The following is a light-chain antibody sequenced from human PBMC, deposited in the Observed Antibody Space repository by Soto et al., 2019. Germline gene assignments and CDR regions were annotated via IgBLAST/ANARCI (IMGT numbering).Light chain of an antibody. CDR3: ATWDSSLSVVV. J-gene: IGLJ2*01. CDR1: SSNIGNNY. Sequence: QSVLTQPPSVSAAPGQKVTISCSGSSSNIGNNYVSWYQQLPGTVPKLLIYDNDKRPSGIPDHFSGSKSGTSATLGITGLQTGDEADYYCATWDSSLSVVVFGGGTKLTVL. V-gene: IGLV1-51*01. CDR2: DND.